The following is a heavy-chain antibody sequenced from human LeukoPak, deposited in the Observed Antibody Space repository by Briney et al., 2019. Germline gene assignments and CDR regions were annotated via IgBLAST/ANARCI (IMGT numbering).Heavy chain of an antibody. D-gene: IGHD6-6*01. V-gene: IGHV6-1*01. J-gene: IGHJ4*02. CDR1: GDSVSSNSAA. CDR3: ARAGQNEYSSSLDY. CDR2: TYYRSKWYN. Sequence: SQTLSLTCAISGDSVSSNSAAWNWIRQSPSRGLEWLGRTYYRSKWYNDYAVSVKSRITINPDTSKNQSSLQLNSVTPEDTAVYYCARAGQNEYSSSLDYWGQGTLVTVSS.